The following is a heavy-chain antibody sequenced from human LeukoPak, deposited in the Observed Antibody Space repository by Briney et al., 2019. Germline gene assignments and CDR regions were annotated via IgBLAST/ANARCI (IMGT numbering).Heavy chain of an antibody. J-gene: IGHJ4*02. CDR1: GFTFDDYG. D-gene: IGHD3-3*01. CDR2: ISGSGDST. Sequence: PGGSLRLSCAASGFTFDDYGMSWVRQAPGKGLEWVSTISGSGDSTYYADSVKGRFTISRDNSKNTLYLQMNSLRVEDTAVYYCAKTYEWYYFDYWGQGILVTVSS. CDR3: AKTYEWYYFDY. V-gene: IGHV3-23*01.